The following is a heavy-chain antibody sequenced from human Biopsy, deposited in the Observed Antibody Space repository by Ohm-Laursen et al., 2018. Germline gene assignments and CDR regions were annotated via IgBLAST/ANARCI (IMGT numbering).Heavy chain of an antibody. Sequence: SLRLSCAASGLTFSRYSMHWVRQAPGKGLEWVSSISSSSNLIYYGDSVKGRFTISRDNAKNSLYLQMNSLRAEDTAVYYCARVLLPAAAVHYGMDVWGQGTTVTVSS. CDR2: ISSSSNLI. CDR3: ARVLLPAAAVHYGMDV. V-gene: IGHV3-21*01. D-gene: IGHD2-2*01. J-gene: IGHJ6*02. CDR1: GLTFSRYS.